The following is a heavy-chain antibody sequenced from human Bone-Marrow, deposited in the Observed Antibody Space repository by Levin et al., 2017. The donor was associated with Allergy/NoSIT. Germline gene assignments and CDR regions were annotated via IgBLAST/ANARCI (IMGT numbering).Heavy chain of an antibody. CDR3: AKGSSGGLIDY. CDR1: GFTFSSFA. D-gene: IGHD6-19*01. CDR2: INVSGGNT. Sequence: GGSLRLSCAASGFTFSSFAMSWVRQAPGKGLEWVSVINVSGGNTYYADSVKGRFTISRDNSQNTLYLQVKSLRAEDTAVYYCAKGSSGGLIDYWGQGTLVTVSS. J-gene: IGHJ4*02. V-gene: IGHV3-23*01.